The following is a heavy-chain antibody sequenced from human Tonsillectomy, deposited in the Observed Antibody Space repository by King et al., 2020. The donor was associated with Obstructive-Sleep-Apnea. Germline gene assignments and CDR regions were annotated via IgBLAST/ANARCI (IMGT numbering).Heavy chain of an antibody. CDR1: GGSISSYY. CDR3: ASPGPYFDY. V-gene: IGHV4-59*01. CDR2: IYYSGST. Sequence: VQLQESGPGLVKPSETLSLTCTVSGGSISSYYWSWIRQPPGKGLEWIGYIYYSGSTNYNPPLKSRVTISVDTSKNQFSLKLSSVTAADTAVYYCASPGPYFDYWGQGTLVTVSS. D-gene: IGHD2-8*02. J-gene: IGHJ4*02.